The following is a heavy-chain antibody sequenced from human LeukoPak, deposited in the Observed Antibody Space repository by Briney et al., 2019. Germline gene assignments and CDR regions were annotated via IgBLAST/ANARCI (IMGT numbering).Heavy chain of an antibody. CDR1: GFTFNTYT. CDR3: ARDSGTTGEVKFDP. V-gene: IGHV4-4*07. D-gene: IGHD3-10*01. Sequence: GSLRLSCAASGFTFNTYTMNWVRQAPGKGPEWIGRIYGSGTITYNPSLESRVTMSVDTSKNQFSLKLRSVSAADTAVYYCARDSGTTGEVKFDPWGQGILVTVSS. CDR2: IYGSGTI. J-gene: IGHJ5*02.